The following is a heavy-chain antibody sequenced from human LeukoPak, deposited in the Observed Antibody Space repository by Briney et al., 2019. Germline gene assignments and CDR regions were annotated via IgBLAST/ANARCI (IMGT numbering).Heavy chain of an antibody. J-gene: IGHJ4*02. V-gene: IGHV3-30*18. CDR3: VKEYHSRGFGAYFDY. CDR2: ISSDGSIK. CDR1: KFTFSHYG. D-gene: IGHD3-3*01. Sequence: GGSLRLSCKASKFTFSHYGMQWVRQAPGKGLEWVAVISSDGSIKVYADPVKGRFTLSRDNSINTVDLQMNSLRAEDTAVYYCVKEYHSRGFGAYFDYWGQGTLVTVSS.